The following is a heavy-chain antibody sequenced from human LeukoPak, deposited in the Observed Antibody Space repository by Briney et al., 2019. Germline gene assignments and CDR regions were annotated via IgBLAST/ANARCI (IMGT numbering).Heavy chain of an antibody. J-gene: IGHJ4*02. D-gene: IGHD3-22*01. CDR3: ASVYDSSGYYSFPLDY. CDR2: ISSSSSYI. Sequence: GGSLRLSCAASGFTFSSYSMNWVRQAPGKGLEWVSSISSSSSYIYYADSVKGRFTISRDNAKNSLYLQMNSLRAEDTAVYYCASVYDSSGYYSFPLDYWGQGTLVTVSS. V-gene: IGHV3-21*01. CDR1: GFTFSSYS.